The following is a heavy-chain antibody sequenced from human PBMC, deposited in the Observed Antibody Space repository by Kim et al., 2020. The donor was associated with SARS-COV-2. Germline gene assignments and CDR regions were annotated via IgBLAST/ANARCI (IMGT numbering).Heavy chain of an antibody. Sequence: GGSLRLSCAASGFTFGDYCMNWFRQAPGKGLEWVGSIKPNGSENFNAYSANGRFTFAIAKGKNSTMPQMKMKRADTADAYHCASGGAYPWYCWGRGTL. D-gene: IGHD2-21*01. J-gene: IGHJ4*02. CDR2: IKPNGSEN. CDR1: GFTFGDYC. V-gene: IGHV3-7*03. CDR3: ASGGAYPWYC.